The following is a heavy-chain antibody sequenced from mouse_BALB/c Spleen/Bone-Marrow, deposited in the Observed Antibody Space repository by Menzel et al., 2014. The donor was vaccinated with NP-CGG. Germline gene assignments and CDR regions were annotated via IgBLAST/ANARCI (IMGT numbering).Heavy chain of an antibody. CDR3: ARYFYGYYFHY. CDR1: GFNIKDTY. D-gene: IGHD1-2*01. J-gene: IGHJ2*01. CDR2: IDPANGNT. Sequence: EVKLVESGAELVKPGASVKLSCTASGFNIKDTYMHWVKQRPEQGLEWIGRIDPANGNTKYDPKFQGKATITADTSPNTAYLQLSSLTSEDTAVYYCARYFYGYYFHYWGKGTTLPVSS. V-gene: IGHV14-3*02.